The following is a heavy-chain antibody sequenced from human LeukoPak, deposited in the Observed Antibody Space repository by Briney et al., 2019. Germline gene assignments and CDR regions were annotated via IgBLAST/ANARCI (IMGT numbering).Heavy chain of an antibody. CDR2: IYYSGST. J-gene: IGHJ5*02. D-gene: IGHD5-12*01. CDR3: ARGIGYANWFDP. CDR1: GGSISSGGYY. Sequence: PSETLSLTCTVSGGSISSGGYYWSWIRQHPGKGLEWIGYIYYSGSTYYNPSLKSRVTISVDTSKNQFSLKLSSVTAADTAVYYCARGIGYANWFDPWGQGTLVTVSS. V-gene: IGHV4-31*03.